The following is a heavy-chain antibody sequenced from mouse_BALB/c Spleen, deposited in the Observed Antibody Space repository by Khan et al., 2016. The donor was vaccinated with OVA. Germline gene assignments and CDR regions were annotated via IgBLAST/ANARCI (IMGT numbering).Heavy chain of an antibody. CDR3: SRLTYYYDSEGFAY. CDR2: VSTGGHYT. J-gene: IGHJ3*01. Sequence: EVELVESGGDVVKPGGSLKLSCAASGFTFSTYGMSWVRQTPDKRLEWVATVSTGGHYTYYPDTVKGRFTISRDTSKNTLYVQMNSLKSEDTAMFYCSRLTYYYDSEGFAYWGQGTLVTVSA. CDR1: GFTFSTYG. V-gene: IGHV5-6*01. D-gene: IGHD1-1*01.